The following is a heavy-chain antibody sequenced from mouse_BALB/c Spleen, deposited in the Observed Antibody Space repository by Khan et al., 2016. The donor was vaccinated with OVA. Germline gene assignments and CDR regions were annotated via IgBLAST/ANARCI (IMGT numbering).Heavy chain of an antibody. Sequence: VQLQQSGAELVKPGASVRLSCTASGFNIKDTYLHWVKQRPEQGLEWIGRIAPANGNTNYDPKFQGKATITADTSSNTSYLQLNSLTSEDTAVYYCALPSYDHRDFEDWGAGTTVTVSS. D-gene: IGHD2-3*01. J-gene: IGHJ1*01. CDR2: IAPANGNT. CDR1: GFNIKDTY. CDR3: ALPSYDHRDFED. V-gene: IGHV14-3*02.